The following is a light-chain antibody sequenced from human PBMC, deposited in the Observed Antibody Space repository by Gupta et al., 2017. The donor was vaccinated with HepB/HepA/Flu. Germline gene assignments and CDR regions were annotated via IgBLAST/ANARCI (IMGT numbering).Light chain of an antibody. Sequence: QTXXLXCSGDKLGDKYACWYQQQPGQSPVLVIYQDNKRPSGIPERFSGSNSGNTATLTISGTQAMDEADYYCQAWDSSTPGVFGGGTKLTVL. J-gene: IGLJ3*02. CDR1: KLGDKY. CDR3: QAWDSSTPGV. V-gene: IGLV3-1*01. CDR2: QDN.